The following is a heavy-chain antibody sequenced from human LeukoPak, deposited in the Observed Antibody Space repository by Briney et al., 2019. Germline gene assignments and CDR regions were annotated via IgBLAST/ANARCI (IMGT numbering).Heavy chain of an antibody. J-gene: IGHJ4*02. V-gene: IGHV1-46*01. Sequence: ASVKVSCKASGYTFTSYYMHWVRQAPGQGLEWMGIVNPSGGSTSYAQKFQGRVTMTRDTSTSTVYMELSSLRSEDTAVYYCARERVVVADLYYFDYWGQGTLVTVSS. CDR1: GYTFTSYY. D-gene: IGHD2-15*01. CDR2: VNPSGGST. CDR3: ARERVVVADLYYFDY.